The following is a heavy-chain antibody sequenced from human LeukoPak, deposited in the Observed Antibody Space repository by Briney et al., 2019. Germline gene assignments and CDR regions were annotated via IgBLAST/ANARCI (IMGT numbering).Heavy chain of an antibody. CDR2: IKQGGSEK. V-gene: IGHV3-7*01. D-gene: IGHD3-3*01. Sequence: GGSLRLSCAASGFTFASYSMTWVRQAPGKGLEWVANIKQGGSEKYYVDSVKGRFTISRDNAKNSLYLQMNSLRAEDTAVYYCARDLTDYYDFWSGYYPLDYWGQGTLVTVSS. J-gene: IGHJ4*02. CDR1: GFTFASYS. CDR3: ARDLTDYYDFWSGYYPLDY.